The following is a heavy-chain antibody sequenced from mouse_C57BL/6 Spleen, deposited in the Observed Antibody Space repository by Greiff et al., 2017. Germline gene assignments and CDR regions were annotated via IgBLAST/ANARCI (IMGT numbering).Heavy chain of an antibody. CDR2: IHPNRGST. J-gene: IGHJ4*01. D-gene: IGHD4-1*01. CDR1: GYTFTSYW. V-gene: IGHV1-64*01. CDR3: ARYKTGTERDY. Sequence: QVQLQQPGAELVKPGASVTLSCKASGYTFTSYWMNWVKQRPGQGLEWIGMIHPNRGSTNYNEKFKSKATLTVDKSSSTAYMQLSSLTAEDSAVYYCARYKTGTERDYWGQGTSVTVSS.